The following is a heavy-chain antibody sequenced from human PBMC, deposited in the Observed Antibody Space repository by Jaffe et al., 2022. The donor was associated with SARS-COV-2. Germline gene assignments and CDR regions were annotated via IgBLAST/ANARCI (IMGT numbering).Heavy chain of an antibody. J-gene: IGHJ4*02. V-gene: IGHV3-9*01. Sequence: EVQLVESGGGLVQPGRSLRLSCAASGFTFDDYAMHWVRQAPGKGLEWVSGISWNSGSIGYADSVKGRFTISRDNAKNSLYLQMNSLRAEDTALYYCAIGSGHGPLRYWGQGTLVTVSS. CDR2: ISWNSGSI. CDR3: AIGSGHGPLRY. CDR1: GFTFDDYA. D-gene: IGHD6-19*01.